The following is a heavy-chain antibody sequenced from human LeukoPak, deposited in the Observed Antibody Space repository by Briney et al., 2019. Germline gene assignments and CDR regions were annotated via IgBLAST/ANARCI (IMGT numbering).Heavy chain of an antibody. D-gene: IGHD6-13*01. J-gene: IGHJ4*02. Sequence: GGSLRLSCAASGFTFDDYAMHWVRQARGKGLEWVSSISWNSGSIGYADSVKGRFTISRDNAKNSLYLQMNSLRAEDTALYYCAKEGAIAAAGTGDYWGQGTLVTVSS. V-gene: IGHV3-9*01. CDR3: AKEGAIAAAGTGDY. CDR2: ISWNSGSI. CDR1: GFTFDDYA.